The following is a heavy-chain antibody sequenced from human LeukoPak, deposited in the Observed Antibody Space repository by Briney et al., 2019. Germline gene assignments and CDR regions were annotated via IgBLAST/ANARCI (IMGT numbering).Heavy chain of an antibody. CDR1: GGSISSYY. V-gene: IGHV4-4*07. J-gene: IGHJ3*01. D-gene: IGHD6-19*01. CDR2: IYTSGST. CDR3: ARDMAGQGEGAFDF. Sequence: PSETLSLTCTVSGGSISSYYWSWIRQPAGKGLEWIGRIYTSGSTNYNPSLKSRVTMSVDTSKNQFSLKLSSVTAADTAVYYCARDMAGQGEGAFDFWGQGTMVTVSS.